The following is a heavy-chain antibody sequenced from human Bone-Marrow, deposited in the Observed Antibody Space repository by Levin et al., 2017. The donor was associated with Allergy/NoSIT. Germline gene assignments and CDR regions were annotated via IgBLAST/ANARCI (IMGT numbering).Heavy chain of an antibody. J-gene: IGHJ4*02. CDR3: SRVRGYSFSFCDY. CDR2: IKSNDYGGTT. D-gene: IGHD5-12*01. Sequence: KGLEWVSLIKSNDYGGTTEFAASVEGRFTLSRDDSKSIAYLQMNSLKTEDTAVYYCSRVRGYSFSFCDYWGQGAQVTVSS. V-gene: IGHV3-49*02.